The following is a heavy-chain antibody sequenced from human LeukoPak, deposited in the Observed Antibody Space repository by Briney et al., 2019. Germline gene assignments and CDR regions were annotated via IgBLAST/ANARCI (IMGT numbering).Heavy chain of an antibody. CDR2: INHSGST. J-gene: IGHJ6*03. V-gene: IGHV4-34*09. D-gene: IGHD3-22*01. Sequence: SETLSLTCAVYGGSFSGYYWSWIRQPPGKGLEWIGEINHSGSTNYNPSLKSRVTISVDTSKSQFSLKLSSVTAADTAVYFCARTSYYDPPYYMDVWGKGTTVTVSS. CDR3: ARTSYYDPPYYMDV. CDR1: GGSFSGYY.